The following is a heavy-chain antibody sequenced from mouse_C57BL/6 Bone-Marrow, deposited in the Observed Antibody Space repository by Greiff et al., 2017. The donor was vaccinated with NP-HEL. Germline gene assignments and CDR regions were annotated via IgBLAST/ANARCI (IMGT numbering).Heavy chain of an antibody. J-gene: IGHJ2*01. CDR2: ISGGGGNT. D-gene: IGHD1-1*01. V-gene: IGHV5-9*01. Sequence: EVNLVESGGGLVKPGGSLKLSCAASGFTFSSYTMSWVRQTPEKRLEWVATISGGGGNTYYPDSVKGRFTISRDNAKNTLYLQMSSLRSEDTALYYCARHGPDYYGSSYCYWGQGTTLTVSS. CDR1: GFTFSSYT. CDR3: ARHGPDYYGSSYCY.